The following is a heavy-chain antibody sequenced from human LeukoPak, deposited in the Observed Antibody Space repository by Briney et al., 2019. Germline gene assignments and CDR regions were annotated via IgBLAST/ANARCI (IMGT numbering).Heavy chain of an antibody. D-gene: IGHD6-19*01. Sequence: PSETLSLTCTVSGDSISSSSYYWGWIRQPPGKGLEWIGTIFYSGSTYYNPSLKSRVTLSVDTSKNQYSLKLSSVTAADTAVYYCARDSSGWYHWFDPWGQGTLVTVSS. V-gene: IGHV4-39*07. J-gene: IGHJ5*02. CDR1: GDSISSSSYY. CDR2: IFYSGST. CDR3: ARDSSGWYHWFDP.